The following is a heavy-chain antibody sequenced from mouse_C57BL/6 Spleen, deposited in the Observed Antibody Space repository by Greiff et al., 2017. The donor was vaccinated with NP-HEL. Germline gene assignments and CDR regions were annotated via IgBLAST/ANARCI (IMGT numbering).Heavy chain of an antibody. Sequence: VKLVESGAELVRPGTSVKMSCKASGYTFTNYWIGWAKQRPGHGLEWIGDIYPGGGYTNYNEKFKGKATLTADKSSSTAYMQFSSLTSEDSAIYYCARSYYDYDSWFAYWGQGTLVTVSA. D-gene: IGHD2-4*01. J-gene: IGHJ3*01. V-gene: IGHV1-63*01. CDR1: GYTFTNYW. CDR3: ARSYYDYDSWFAY. CDR2: IYPGGGYT.